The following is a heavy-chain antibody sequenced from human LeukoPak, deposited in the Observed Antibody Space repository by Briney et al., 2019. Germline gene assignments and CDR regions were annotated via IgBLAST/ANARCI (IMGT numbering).Heavy chain of an antibody. CDR3: AREDRVRGVINY. Sequence: SETLSLTCGVSGGSISSGGYSWSWIRQPPGKGLEWIGYIYHSGSTYYNPSLKSRVTISVDRSKNQFSLKLSSVTAADTAVYYCAREDRVRGVINYWGQGTLVTVSS. CDR1: GGSISSGGYS. CDR2: IYHSGST. D-gene: IGHD3-10*01. V-gene: IGHV4-30-2*01. J-gene: IGHJ4*02.